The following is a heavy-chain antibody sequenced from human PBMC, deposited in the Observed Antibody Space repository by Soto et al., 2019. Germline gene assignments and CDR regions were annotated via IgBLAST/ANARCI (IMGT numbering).Heavy chain of an antibody. CDR3: ARAVDAAMDPLDY. CDR2: VYHTGDT. CDR1: GGTVASSHW. V-gene: IGHV4-4*01. Sequence: LSLTCGVSGGTVASSHWLSWVRQSPGGGLEWIGNVYHTGDTNLNPSLQSRVTISVDKSNNQFSLRLNSLTAADTAVYFCARAVDAAMDPLDYWGQGTLVTVSS. J-gene: IGHJ4*02. D-gene: IGHD5-18*01.